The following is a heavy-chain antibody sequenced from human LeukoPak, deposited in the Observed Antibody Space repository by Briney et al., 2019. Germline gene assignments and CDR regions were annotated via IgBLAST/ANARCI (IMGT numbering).Heavy chain of an antibody. CDR1: GFTFDDYA. CDR2: LSWNSGSI. J-gene: IGHJ4*02. CDR3: EKDIEVGLVPAAMRFDY. Sequence: PGRSLRLSCAASGFTFDDYAMHWVRQAPGKGLEWVSDLSWNSGSIGYADSVKGRFTISRDNAKNSLYLQMNSLRAEDTALYYCEKDIEVGLVPAAMRFDYWGQGPLVTVSS. V-gene: IGHV3-9*01. D-gene: IGHD2-2*01.